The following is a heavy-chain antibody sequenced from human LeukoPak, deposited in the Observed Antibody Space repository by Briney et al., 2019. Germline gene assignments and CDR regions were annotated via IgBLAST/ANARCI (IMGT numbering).Heavy chain of an antibody. CDR2: FDPEDGET. Sequence: ASVKVSCKASGYTFTSYYMHWVRQAPGKGLEWMGGFDPEDGETIYAQKFQGRVTMTEDTSTDTAYMELSSLRSEDTAVYYCATDDYSNYGRWFDPWGQGTLVTVSS. J-gene: IGHJ5*02. CDR1: GYTFTSYY. V-gene: IGHV1-24*01. CDR3: ATDDYSNYGRWFDP. D-gene: IGHD4-11*01.